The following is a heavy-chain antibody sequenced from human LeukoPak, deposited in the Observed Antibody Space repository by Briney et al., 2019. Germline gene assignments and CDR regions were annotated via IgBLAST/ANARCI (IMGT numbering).Heavy chain of an antibody. D-gene: IGHD2-2*01. CDR1: GGSIISTTYY. V-gene: IGHV4-39*01. CDR2: IYYSGST. Sequence: SETLSLTCTVSGGSIISTTYYWGWIRQPPGKGLEWIGSIYYSGSTYYSPSLKSRLTISVDTSKNQFSLKLSSVTAADTAVYYCARQLGYCSSTSCYADKVDYWGQGTLVTVSS. J-gene: IGHJ4*02. CDR3: ARQLGYCSSTSCYADKVDY.